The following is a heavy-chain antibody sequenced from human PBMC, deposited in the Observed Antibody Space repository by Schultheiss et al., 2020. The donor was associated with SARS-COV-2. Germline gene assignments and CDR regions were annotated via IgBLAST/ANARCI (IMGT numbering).Heavy chain of an antibody. Sequence: GESLKISCAASGFTFSSYAMTWVRQAPEKGLEWVSSISGSGENTYYADSLRGRFTISRDNSKNTLYLQMNSLTAEDTAVYYCAKVAVAGATDRHLDCWGQGTLVTVSS. V-gene: IGHV3-23*01. CDR3: AKVAVAGATDRHLDC. J-gene: IGHJ4*02. D-gene: IGHD2-15*01. CDR1: GFTFSSYA. CDR2: ISGSGENT.